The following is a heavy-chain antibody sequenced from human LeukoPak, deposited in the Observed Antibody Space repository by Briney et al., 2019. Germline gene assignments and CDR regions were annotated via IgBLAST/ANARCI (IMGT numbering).Heavy chain of an antibody. CDR3: ARVLRYYDSSGYPVLDY. V-gene: IGHV4-34*01. D-gene: IGHD3-22*01. CDR2: INHSGST. Sequence: SETLSLTCAVYGGSFSGYYWSWIRQPPGKGLEWIGEINHSGSTNYNPSLKSRVTISVDTSKNQFSLKLSSVTAADTAVYYCARVLRYYDSSGYPVLDYWGQGTLVTVSS. J-gene: IGHJ4*02. CDR1: GGSFSGYY.